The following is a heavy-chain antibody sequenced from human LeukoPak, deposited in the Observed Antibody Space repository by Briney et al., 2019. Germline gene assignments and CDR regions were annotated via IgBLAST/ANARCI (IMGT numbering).Heavy chain of an antibody. Sequence: SETLSLTCAVSGGSISSSNWWSWVRQPPGKGLEWIGEIYHSGSTNYNPSLKSRVTISVDKSKNQFSLKLSSVTAADTAVYYCARFPSSSWYGDYYYGMDVWGQGTTVTVSS. D-gene: IGHD6-13*01. CDR3: ARFPSSSWYGDYYYGMDV. CDR2: IYHSGST. CDR1: GGSISSSNW. V-gene: IGHV4-4*02. J-gene: IGHJ6*02.